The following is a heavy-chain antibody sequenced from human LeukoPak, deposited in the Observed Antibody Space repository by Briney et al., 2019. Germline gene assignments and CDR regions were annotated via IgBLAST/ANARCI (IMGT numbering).Heavy chain of an antibody. Sequence: PGGSLRLSCAASGFTFSSEWMHWVRQAPGNGLVWVSRINSDGSSTTYADSVKGRFTISRDNAKNTLYLQMSSLRAEDTAVYHCAREGAAMDVWGQGTMVTVSS. D-gene: IGHD1-26*01. CDR1: GFTFSSEW. CDR2: INSDGSST. CDR3: AREGAAMDV. J-gene: IGHJ6*02. V-gene: IGHV3-74*01.